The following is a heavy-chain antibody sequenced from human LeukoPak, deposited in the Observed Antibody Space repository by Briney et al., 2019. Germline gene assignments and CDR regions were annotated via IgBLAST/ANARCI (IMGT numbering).Heavy chain of an antibody. CDR1: GDSISSYY. V-gene: IGHV4-59*01. Sequence: PSETLSLTCTVSGDSISSYYWSWIRQPPGKGLEWIGYIYYSGNTHYNPSLKSRVTISVGTSKKQFSLKLRSVTAADTAMYYCARAPGNYGGGHWFDPWGQGTLVTVSS. J-gene: IGHJ5*02. CDR2: IYYSGNT. D-gene: IGHD3-16*01. CDR3: ARAPGNYGGGHWFDP.